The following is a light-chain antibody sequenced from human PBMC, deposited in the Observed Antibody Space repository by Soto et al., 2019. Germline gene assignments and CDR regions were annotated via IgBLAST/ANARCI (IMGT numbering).Light chain of an antibody. CDR1: SSDVGGYNY. V-gene: IGLV2-14*01. CDR3: SSCTSSSTLVI. CDR2: DVS. Sequence: QSALTQPASVSGSPGQSITISCTGTSSDVGGYNYVSWYQQHPGKAPKLMIYDVSNRPSGVSSRFSGSKSGNTASLTISGLQAEDEADYYCSSCTSSSTLVIFGGGTQLTVL. J-gene: IGLJ2*01.